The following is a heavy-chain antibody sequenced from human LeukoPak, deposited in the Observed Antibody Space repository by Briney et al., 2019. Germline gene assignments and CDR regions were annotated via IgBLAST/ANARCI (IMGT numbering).Heavy chain of an antibody. CDR2: INNDGSTT. V-gene: IGHV3-74*01. Sequence: GGSLRLSCAASGFTLSSYWMHWVRQAPGKGLVWVSRINNDGSTTNYADSVKGRFTISRDNAKNTLYLQMNSLRAEDTAVYYCARDLVVATGPDYWGQGTLVTVPS. J-gene: IGHJ4*02. CDR1: GFTLSSYW. D-gene: IGHD5-12*01. CDR3: ARDLVVATGPDY.